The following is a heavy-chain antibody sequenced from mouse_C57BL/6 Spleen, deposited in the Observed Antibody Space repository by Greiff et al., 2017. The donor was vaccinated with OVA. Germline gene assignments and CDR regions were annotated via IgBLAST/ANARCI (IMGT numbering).Heavy chain of an antibody. CDR3: SRETYGKEEYFDY. D-gene: IGHD2-1*01. CDR1: GYTLTSYW. V-gene: IGHV1-72*01. Sequence: QVQLKQPGAELVKPGASVKLSCKASGYTLTSYWMHWVKQRPGRGLEWIGRIDPNSGGTKYNEKFKSKATLTVDKPSSTAYMQLSSLTSEDSAVYYCSRETYGKEEYFDYWGQGTTLTVSS. CDR2: IDPNSGGT. J-gene: IGHJ2*01.